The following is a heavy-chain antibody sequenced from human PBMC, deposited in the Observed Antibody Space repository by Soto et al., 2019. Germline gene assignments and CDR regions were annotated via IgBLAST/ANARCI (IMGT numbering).Heavy chain of an antibody. V-gene: IGHV3-74*01. CDR3: ARDNWNSY. CDR1: GFTFYIYW. J-gene: IGHJ4*02. CDR2: IDNDGSAT. D-gene: IGHD1-1*01. Sequence: PGGSPRLSCVACGFTFYIYWMHWVRQAPGKGLEWVSRIDNDGSATTYADSVKGRFTISRDNAKNTLFLQMNTLRVDDTAVYYCARDNWNSYWGQGTLVTVSS.